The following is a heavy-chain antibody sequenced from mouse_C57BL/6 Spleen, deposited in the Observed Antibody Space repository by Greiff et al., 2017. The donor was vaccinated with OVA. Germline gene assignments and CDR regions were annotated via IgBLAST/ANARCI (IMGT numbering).Heavy chain of an antibody. D-gene: IGHD1-1*01. J-gene: IGHJ2*01. V-gene: IGHV1-9*01. Sequence: VQLQQSGPELVKPGASVKMSCKASGYTFTGYWIEWVKQRPGHGLEWIGEILPGSGSTNYNEKFKGKATFTADTSSNTAYMQLSSLTTEDSAIYYCAGPSTTVPYYFDYWGQGTTLTVSS. CDR3: AGPSTTVPYYFDY. CDR1: GYTFTGYW. CDR2: ILPGSGST.